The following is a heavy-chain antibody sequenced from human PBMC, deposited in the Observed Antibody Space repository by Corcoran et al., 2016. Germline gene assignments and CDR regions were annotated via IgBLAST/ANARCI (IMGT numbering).Heavy chain of an antibody. V-gene: IGHV4-59*01. CDR1: GGSISSYY. CDR2: IYYSGST. Sequence: QVQLQESGPGLVKPSETLSLTCTVSGGSISSYYWSWIRQPPGKGLEWIGYIYYSGSTNYNPSLKSRVTISVDTSKNQFSLKLSSVTAADTAVYYWARDSPPGSSGYQWEHWFDPWGQGTLVTVSS. J-gene: IGHJ5*02. CDR3: ARDSPPGSSGYQWEHWFDP. D-gene: IGHD3-22*01.